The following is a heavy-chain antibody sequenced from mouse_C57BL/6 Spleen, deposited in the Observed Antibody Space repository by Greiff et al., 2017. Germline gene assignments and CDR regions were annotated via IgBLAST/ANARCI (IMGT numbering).Heavy chain of an antibody. V-gene: IGHV1-9*01. D-gene: IGHD1-1*01. CDR2: ILPGSGST. Sequence: QVQLQQSGAELMKPGASVKLSCKASGYTFTGYWIEWVKQRPGHGLEWVGEILPGSGSTNYNEKIKGKATFTADTASHTAYMQLSSLTTEDSAIYCCARDYSSTYYFGYRGQSATLTVST. J-gene: IGHJ2*01. CDR1: GYTFTGYW. CDR3: ARDYSSTYYFGY.